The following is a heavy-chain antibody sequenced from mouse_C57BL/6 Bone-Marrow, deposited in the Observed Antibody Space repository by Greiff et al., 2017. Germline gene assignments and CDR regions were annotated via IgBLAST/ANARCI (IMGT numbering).Heavy chain of an antibody. V-gene: IGHV1-82*01. J-gene: IGHJ1*03. Sequence: QVQLQQSGPELVKPGASVKISCKASGYAFSSSWMNWVKQRPGKGLEWIGRIYPGDGDTNYNGKFKGKATLTADKSSSTAYMQLSSLTSEDSAVCFCARDYYGTWYFDVWGTGTTVTVSS. CDR1: GYAFSSSW. CDR3: ARDYYGTWYFDV. D-gene: IGHD1-1*01. CDR2: IYPGDGDT.